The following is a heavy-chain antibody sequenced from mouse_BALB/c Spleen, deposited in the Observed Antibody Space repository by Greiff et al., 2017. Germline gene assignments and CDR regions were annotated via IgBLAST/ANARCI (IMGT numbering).Heavy chain of an antibody. D-gene: IGHD1-1*01. Sequence: LQQPGSELVRPGASVKLSCKASGYTFTSYWMHWVKQRPGQGLEWIGNIYPGSGSTNYDEKFKSKATLTVDTSSSTAYMQLSSLTSEDSAVYYCTITTVVADYWGQGTTLTVSS. CDR1: GYTFTSYW. CDR2: IYPGSGST. J-gene: IGHJ2*01. CDR3: TITTVVADY. V-gene: IGHV1S22*01.